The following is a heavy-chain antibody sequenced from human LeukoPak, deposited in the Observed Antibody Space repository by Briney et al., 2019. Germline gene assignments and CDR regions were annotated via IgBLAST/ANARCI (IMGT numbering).Heavy chain of an antibody. CDR3: ARDGGGRFLEWLLKV. CDR1: GYTFTSYY. D-gene: IGHD3-3*01. CDR2: INPSGGST. J-gene: IGHJ4*02. V-gene: IGHV1-46*01. Sequence: ASVKVSCKASGYTFTSYYMHWVRQAPGQGLEWMGIINPSGGSTSYAQKFQGRVTMTRDTSTSTVYMELSSLRSEDTAVYYCARDGGGRFLEWLLKVWGQGTLVTVSS.